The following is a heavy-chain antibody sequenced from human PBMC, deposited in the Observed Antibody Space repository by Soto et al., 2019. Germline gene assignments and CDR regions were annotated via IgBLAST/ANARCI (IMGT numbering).Heavy chain of an antibody. D-gene: IGHD3-16*01. J-gene: IGHJ6*02. CDR1: GGSFSGYY. Sequence: SETLTLTCAVYGGSFSGYYWSWIRQPPGKGLEWIGEINHSGSTNYNPSLKSRVTISVDTSKNQFSLKLSSVTAADTAVYYWARVLRITLGRATATRYGMDVWGQGASGT. CDR2: INHSGST. CDR3: ARVLRITLGRATATRYGMDV. V-gene: IGHV4-34*01.